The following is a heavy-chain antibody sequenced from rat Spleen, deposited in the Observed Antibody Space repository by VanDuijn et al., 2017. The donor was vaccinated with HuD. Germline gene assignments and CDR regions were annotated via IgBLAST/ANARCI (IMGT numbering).Heavy chain of an antibody. V-gene: IGHV2S12*01. Sequence: QVQVKESGPGLVQPSQTLSLTCTVSGFSLTSNGVSWVRQPPGKGLEWIAAISSGGNTYYNSVLKSRLSISRDTSKSQVFLEMNSPQTEDRAIYVCIRESLPGSKSHWFVCWGQGTLVTVSS. D-gene: IGHD1-4*01. J-gene: IGHJ3*01. CDR1: GFSLTSNG. CDR2: ISSGGNT. CDR3: IRESLPGSKSHWFVC.